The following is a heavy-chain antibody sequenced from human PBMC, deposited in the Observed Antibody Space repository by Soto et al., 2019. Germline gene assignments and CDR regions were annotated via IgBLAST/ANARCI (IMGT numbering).Heavy chain of an antibody. CDR1: GYTFTSYG. D-gene: IGHD5-12*01. J-gene: IGHJ5*02. CDR2: ISAYNGNT. V-gene: IGHV1-18*01. Sequence: QVRLVQSGAEVKKPGASVKVSCKASGYTFTSYGISWVRQAHGQGLEWMGWISAYNGNTNYAQKLKGRVTMTTDTTTSTAYTEMRSLRSDDTAVYYCAREYGGTLYNWFDPWGQGTLVTVSS. CDR3: AREYGGTLYNWFDP.